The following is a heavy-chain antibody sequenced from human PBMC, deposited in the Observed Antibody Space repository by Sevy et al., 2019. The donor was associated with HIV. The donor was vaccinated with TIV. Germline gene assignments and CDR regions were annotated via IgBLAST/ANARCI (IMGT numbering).Heavy chain of an antibody. Sequence: KQSQTLSLTCTVSGDSIISSHWWSWFRQTPGKGLEWIGDMYHRGTTNYSPSLKNRVIISVDTSKNQFSLKLTSVTAADTAVYYCAAAAGTDILGYYFGSWGQGTPVTVSS. CDR2: MYHRGTT. D-gene: IGHD2-21*01. CDR1: GDSIISSHW. CDR3: AAAAGTDILGYYFGS. J-gene: IGHJ4*02. V-gene: IGHV4-4*02.